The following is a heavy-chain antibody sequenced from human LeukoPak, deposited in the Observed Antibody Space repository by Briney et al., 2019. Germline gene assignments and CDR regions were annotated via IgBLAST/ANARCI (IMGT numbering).Heavy chain of an antibody. CDR3: ARTLGDSRFDP. D-gene: IGHD2-21*01. V-gene: IGHV4-30-4*01. CDR1: GGSISSGDYY. Sequence: SETLSLTCTVSGGSISSGDYYWSWIRQPPGKGLEWIGYIYYSGATYYDPSLKSRVTISVDTSKNQFSLKVTSVTAADTAVYYCARTLGDSRFDPWGQGILVTVSS. J-gene: IGHJ5*02. CDR2: IYYSGAT.